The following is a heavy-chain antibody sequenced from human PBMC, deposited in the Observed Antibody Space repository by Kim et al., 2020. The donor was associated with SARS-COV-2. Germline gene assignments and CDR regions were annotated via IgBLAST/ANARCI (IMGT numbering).Heavy chain of an antibody. V-gene: IGHV4-34*01. CDR1: GGSFSGYY. Sequence: SETLSLTCAVYGGSFSGYYWSWIRQPPGKGLEWIGEINHSGSTNYNPSLKSRVTISVDTSKNQFSLKLSSVTAADTAVYYCARGIVVVVAATPDWFDPWGQGTLVTVSS. J-gene: IGHJ5*02. CDR2: INHSGST. D-gene: IGHD2-15*01. CDR3: ARGIVVVVAATPDWFDP.